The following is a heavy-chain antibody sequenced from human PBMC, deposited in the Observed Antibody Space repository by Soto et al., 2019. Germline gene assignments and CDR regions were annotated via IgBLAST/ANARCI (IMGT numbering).Heavy chain of an antibody. J-gene: IGHJ6*03. V-gene: IGHV4-59*08. Sequence: QVQLQESGPGLVKPSETLSLTCTVSGGSISSYYWSWIRQPPGKGLERIGYIYYSGSTTYNPSLKSRVPISADTSKNQLSLNLSSVTAADTALYYCARHRAFCSGKSCALGYYYYVDVWGIGTTVTVSS. CDR1: GGSISSYY. D-gene: IGHD2-2*01. CDR2: IYYSGST. CDR3: ARHRAFCSGKSCALGYYYYVDV.